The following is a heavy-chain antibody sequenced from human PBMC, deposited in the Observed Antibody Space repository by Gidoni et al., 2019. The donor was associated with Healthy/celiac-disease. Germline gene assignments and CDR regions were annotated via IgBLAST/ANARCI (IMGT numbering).Heavy chain of an antibody. Sequence: EVQLVESGGGLVQPGRSLRLSCAASGFTFDDYAMHWVRQAPGKGLGWVSGISWNSGSIGYADSVKGRFTISRDNAKNSLYLQMNSLRAEDTALYYCAKASLHYDSSFDYWGQGTLVTVSS. CDR1: GFTFDDYA. CDR2: ISWNSGSI. J-gene: IGHJ4*02. D-gene: IGHD3-3*01. CDR3: AKASLHYDSSFDY. V-gene: IGHV3-9*01.